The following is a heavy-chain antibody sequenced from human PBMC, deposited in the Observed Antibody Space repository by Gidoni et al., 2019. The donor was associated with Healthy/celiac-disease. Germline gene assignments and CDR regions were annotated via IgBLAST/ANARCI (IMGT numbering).Heavy chain of an antibody. D-gene: IGHD6-13*01. CDR3: ARQPWYSSSWYPTGDAFDI. Sequence: QVQLQESGPGLVKPSQTLSLTCTVSGGSISSGGYYWSWIRQHPGKGLEWIGYIYYSGSTYYNPSLKSRVTISVDTSKNQFSLKLSSVTAADTAVYYCARQPWYSSSWYPTGDAFDIWGQGTMVTVSS. V-gene: IGHV4-31*03. J-gene: IGHJ3*02. CDR2: IYYSGST. CDR1: GGSISSGGYY.